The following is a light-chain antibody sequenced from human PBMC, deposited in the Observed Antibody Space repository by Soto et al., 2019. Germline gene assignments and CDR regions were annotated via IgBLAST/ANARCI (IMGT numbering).Light chain of an antibody. CDR1: QSISSW. CDR2: DAS. J-gene: IGKJ5*01. Sequence: IRMTQSPSTLSASVGDRVTITCRASQSISSWLAWYQQKPGKAPKLLIYDASSLESGVPSRFSGSGSGTEFTLTISSLQPDDFATYYCQQYNSYSYTFGQGTRLEIK. CDR3: QQYNSYSYT. V-gene: IGKV1-5*01.